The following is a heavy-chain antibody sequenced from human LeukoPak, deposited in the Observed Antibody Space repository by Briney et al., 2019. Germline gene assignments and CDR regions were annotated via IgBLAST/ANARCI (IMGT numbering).Heavy chain of an antibody. J-gene: IGHJ4*02. CDR3: ARSGGLNRAVAGLTVYFDY. CDR2: IGTAGDT. Sequence: GGSLRLSCAASGFTFSSYDMHWVRQPTGKGLEWVSAIGTAGDTYYPGSVKGRFTISRENAKNSLYLQMNSLRAGDTAVYYCARSGGLNRAVAGLTVYFDYWGQGTLVTVSS. V-gene: IGHV3-13*01. D-gene: IGHD6-19*01. CDR1: GFTFSSYD.